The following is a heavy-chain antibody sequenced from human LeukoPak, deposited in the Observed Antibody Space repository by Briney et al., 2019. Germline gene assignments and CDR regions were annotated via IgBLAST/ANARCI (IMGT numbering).Heavy chain of an antibody. Sequence: PGGSLRLSCAASGFTFSDYYMSWIRQAPGKGLEWVSYISSSSSTIYYADSVKGRFTISRDNSKNTLYLQMNSLRAEDTAVYYCAKVTYGSGTYGAFDYWGQGTLVTVSS. CDR3: AKVTYGSGTYGAFDY. V-gene: IGHV3-11*01. D-gene: IGHD3-10*01. CDR2: ISSSSSTI. CDR1: GFTFSDYY. J-gene: IGHJ4*02.